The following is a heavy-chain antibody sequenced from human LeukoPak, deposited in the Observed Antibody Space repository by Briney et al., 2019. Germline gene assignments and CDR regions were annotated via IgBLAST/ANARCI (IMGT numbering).Heavy chain of an antibody. CDR1: GGSFSGYY. V-gene: IGHV4-34*01. CDR2: INHSGST. Sequence: KPSETLSLTCAVYGGSFSGYYWSWIRQPPGKGLEWIGEINHSGSTNYNPSLKSRVTISVDTSKNQFSLKLSSVTAADTAVYYCARGFFRTAMVRNWFDPWGQGTLVTVSS. D-gene: IGHD5-18*01. CDR3: ARGFFRTAMVRNWFDP. J-gene: IGHJ5*02.